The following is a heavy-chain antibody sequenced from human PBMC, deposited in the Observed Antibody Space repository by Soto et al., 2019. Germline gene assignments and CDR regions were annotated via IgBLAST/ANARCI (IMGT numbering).Heavy chain of an antibody. CDR2: IYTSGSA. V-gene: IGHV4-4*07. CDR3: TRDRSEGSGRYFWVDS. J-gene: IGHJ4*02. D-gene: IGHD1-26*01. Sequence: SETLSLTCTVSGGSINFYYWSWIRQPAGTGLEWIGRIYTSGSANYNPSLKSRVTMSVDTSKNQLSLKLRSVTAADSAIYYCTRDRSEGSGRYFWVDSWGQGILVTVSS. CDR1: GGSINFYY.